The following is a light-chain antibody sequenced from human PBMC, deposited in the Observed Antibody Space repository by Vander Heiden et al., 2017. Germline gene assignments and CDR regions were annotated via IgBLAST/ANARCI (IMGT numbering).Light chain of an antibody. V-gene: IGKV2-28*01. CDR2: LGS. J-gene: IGKJ1*01. CDR1: QSLLHSNGYNY. Sequence: DIVMTQSPLSLPVTPGEPASISCRSSQSLLHSNGYNYLDWYLQKPGQSPQLLIYLGSNRASGVPDRFSGSGSGTDFTLKISRVEAEDVGVYYCRQALQTSWTFGQWTNVEIK. CDR3: RQALQTSWT.